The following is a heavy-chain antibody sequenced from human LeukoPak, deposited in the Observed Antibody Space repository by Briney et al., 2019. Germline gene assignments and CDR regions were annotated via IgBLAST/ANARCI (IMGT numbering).Heavy chain of an antibody. CDR1: GFTLSNYW. CDR3: ARGADGAFDY. J-gene: IGHJ4*02. V-gene: IGHV3-7*01. Sequence: GGSLRLSCAVYGFTLSNYWMNWVRPAPGKGLEWVANIKQGGGETYNVDSVKGRFSISRDNAKNSLYLQMNSLRAEDTAVYYCARGADGAFDYWGQRIVDTVSP. CDR2: IKQGGGET. D-gene: IGHD5-24*01.